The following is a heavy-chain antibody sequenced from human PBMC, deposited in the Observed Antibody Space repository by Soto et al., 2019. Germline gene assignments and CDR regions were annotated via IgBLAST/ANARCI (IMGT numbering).Heavy chain of an antibody. V-gene: IGHV4-39*01. CDR3: ARQVTAMDRYYYYGMDV. CDR1: GGSISSSSYY. D-gene: IGHD5-18*01. CDR2: IYYIGST. J-gene: IGHJ6*02. Sequence: SETLSLTCTVSGGSISSSSYYWGWIRQPPGKGLELFGSIYYIGSTYYNPSLKSRVTISVDTSKNQFSLKLSSVTAADTAVYYCARQVTAMDRYYYYGMDVWGQGTTVTVSS.